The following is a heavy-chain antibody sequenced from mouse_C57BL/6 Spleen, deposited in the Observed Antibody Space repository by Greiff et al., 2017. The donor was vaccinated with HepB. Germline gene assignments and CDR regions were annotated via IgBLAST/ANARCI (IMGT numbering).Heavy chain of an antibody. CDR1: GFNIKDDY. Sequence: EVQLQQSGAELVRPGASVKLSCTASGFNIKDDYMHWVQQRPEQGLEWIGWIVPENGDTEYASTFPGKATITADTSSNPACLRLSSLTAEDTAVYYCTFRVTPWFAYWGQGTLVTVSA. J-gene: IGHJ3*01. D-gene: IGHD2-2*01. CDR3: TFRVTPWFAY. CDR2: IVPENGDT. V-gene: IGHV14-4*01.